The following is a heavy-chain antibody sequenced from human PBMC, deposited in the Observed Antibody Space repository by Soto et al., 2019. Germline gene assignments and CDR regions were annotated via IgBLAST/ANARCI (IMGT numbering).Heavy chain of an antibody. V-gene: IGHV2-5*02. CDR2: IYWDDDK. Sequence: QITLKESGPTLVKPTQTLTLTCTFSGFSLSTSGVGVGWIRQPPGKALEWLALIYWDDDKRYSPSLKSRLTITKDTSKTQVVLTMTNMDPVDTATYYCAHSQMTTEINWFDPWGQGTLVTVSS. CDR3: AHSQMTTEINWFDP. J-gene: IGHJ5*02. D-gene: IGHD4-17*01. CDR1: GFSLSTSGVG.